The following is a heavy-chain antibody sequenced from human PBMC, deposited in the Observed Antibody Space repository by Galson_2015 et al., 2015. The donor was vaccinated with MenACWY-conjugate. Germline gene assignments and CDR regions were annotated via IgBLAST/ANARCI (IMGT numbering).Heavy chain of an antibody. D-gene: IGHD6-19*01. Sequence: SLRLSCAASGFTFSSYAMSWVRQAPGKGLEWVSAISGSGGSTYYADSVKGRFTISRDNSKNTLYLQMNSLRAEDTAVYYCGRIAVAGTNYYYYGMDVWGKGPRSPSPQ. CDR2: ISGSGGST. CDR3: GRIAVAGTNYYYYGMDV. V-gene: IGHV3-23*01. CDR1: GFTFSSYA. J-gene: IGHJ6*01.